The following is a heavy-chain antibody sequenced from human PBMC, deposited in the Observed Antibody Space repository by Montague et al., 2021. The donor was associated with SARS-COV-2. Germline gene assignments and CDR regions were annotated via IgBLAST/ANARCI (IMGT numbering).Heavy chain of an antibody. CDR3: SRESGSCHDGGYFDY. CDR1: GFYFSYS. D-gene: IGHD2-2*01. J-gene: IGHJ4*02. Sequence: SLRLSCSASGFYFSYSMHWVRQAPGRRLEWVALISNDGSNKHYADSVKGRFTISSDNSKSTLYLQMNSLITEDTAVYYCSRESGSCHDGGYFDYWGQGSLVTVSS. CDR2: ISNDGSNK. V-gene: IGHV3-30*04.